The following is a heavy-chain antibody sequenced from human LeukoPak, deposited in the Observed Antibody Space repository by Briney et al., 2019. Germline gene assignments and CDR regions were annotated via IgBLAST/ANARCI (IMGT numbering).Heavy chain of an antibody. Sequence: GGSLRLSCAASGFTFSSYGMHWVRQAPGKGLEWVAVISYDGSNKYYADSVKGRFTISRDNSKNTLYLQMNSLRAEDTAVYYCAKDSGSYQLDYWGQGTLVTGSS. V-gene: IGHV3-30*18. D-gene: IGHD1-26*01. J-gene: IGHJ4*02. CDR1: GFTFSSYG. CDR2: ISYDGSNK. CDR3: AKDSGSYQLDY.